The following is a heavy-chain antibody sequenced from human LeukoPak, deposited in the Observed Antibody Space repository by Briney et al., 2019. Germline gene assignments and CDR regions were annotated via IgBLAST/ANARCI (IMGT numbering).Heavy chain of an antibody. Sequence: SETLSLTCAVYGGSFSGYYWSWIRQPPGKGLEWIGEINHSGSTNYNPPLKSRVTISVDTSKNQFSLKLSSVTAADTAVYYCARGGRDARPSYWGQGTLVTVSS. D-gene: IGHD6-6*01. J-gene: IGHJ4*02. CDR3: ARGGRDARPSY. V-gene: IGHV4-34*01. CDR1: GGSFSGYY. CDR2: INHSGST.